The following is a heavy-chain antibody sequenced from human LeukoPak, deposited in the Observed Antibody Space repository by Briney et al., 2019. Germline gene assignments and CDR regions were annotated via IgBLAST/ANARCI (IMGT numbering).Heavy chain of an antibody. V-gene: IGHV3-74*01. CDR2: INTDGSST. D-gene: IGHD6-6*01. CDR3: AAARPLYYYYMDV. Sequence: GGSLRLSCATSGFTFSSYWMHWVRQAPGKGLVWVSRINTDGSSTSYADSVKGRFTISRDNAKNTLYLQMNSLRAEDTAMYYCAAARPLYYYYMDVWGKGTTVTVSS. CDR1: GFTFSSYW. J-gene: IGHJ6*03.